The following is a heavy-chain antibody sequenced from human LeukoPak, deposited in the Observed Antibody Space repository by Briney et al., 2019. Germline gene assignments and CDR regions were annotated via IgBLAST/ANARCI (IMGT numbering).Heavy chain of an antibody. CDR2: IRSSGLYM. J-gene: IGHJ4*02. Sequence: GGSLRLSCAASGFTFSSYWMSWVRQAPGKGLEWVASIRSSGLYMYFADSVRGRFTISRDNAKNLLYLQMNNLRVEDTALYYCARDHGDSDYWGQGTLVTVSS. CDR1: GFTFSSYW. CDR3: ARDHGDSDY. V-gene: IGHV3-21*06. D-gene: IGHD2-21*01.